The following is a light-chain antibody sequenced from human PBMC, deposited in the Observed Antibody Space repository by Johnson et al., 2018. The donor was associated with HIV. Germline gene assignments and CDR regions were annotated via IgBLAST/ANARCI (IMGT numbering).Light chain of an antibody. CDR1: NSNIGNNY. J-gene: IGLJ1*01. CDR3: GTWDSSLSVYV. V-gene: IGLV1-51*02. CDR2: ENN. Sequence: QSVLTQPPSVSAAPGQKVTISCSGSNSNIGNNYVSWYQQLPGTAPKLLIYENNKRPSGIPDRFSGSKSGTSATLGITGLQTGDEAVYYCGTWDSSLSVYVFGTGTKVTVL.